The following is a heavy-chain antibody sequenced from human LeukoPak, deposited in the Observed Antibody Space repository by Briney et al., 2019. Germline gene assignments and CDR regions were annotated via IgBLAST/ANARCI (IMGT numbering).Heavy chain of an antibody. V-gene: IGHV3-23*01. D-gene: IGHD4-23*01. CDR3: AKDARSFGGTYFDY. Sequence: GGSLRLSCAASGFTFSSYAMSWVRQAPGRGLEWVSAISGSGGSTYYADSAKGRFTISRDNSKNTLYLQMNSLRAEDTAIYYCAKDARSFGGTYFDYWGQGIQVTVSS. CDR1: GFTFSSYA. CDR2: ISGSGGST. J-gene: IGHJ4*02.